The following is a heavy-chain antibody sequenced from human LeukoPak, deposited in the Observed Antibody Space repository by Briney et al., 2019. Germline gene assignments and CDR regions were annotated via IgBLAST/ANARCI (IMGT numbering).Heavy chain of an antibody. J-gene: IGHJ4*02. CDR2: IKQDRSEK. V-gene: IGHV3-7*01. Sequence: PGGSLRLSCAASGFTFSSYWMSWVRQAPGKGLEWVANIKQDRSEKYYVDSVKGRFTISRDNAKNSLYLQMNSLRAEDTAVYYCARDQYYYDSSGYYYYFDYWGQGTLVTVSS. CDR3: ARDQYYYDSSGYYYYFDY. CDR1: GFTFSSYW. D-gene: IGHD3-22*01.